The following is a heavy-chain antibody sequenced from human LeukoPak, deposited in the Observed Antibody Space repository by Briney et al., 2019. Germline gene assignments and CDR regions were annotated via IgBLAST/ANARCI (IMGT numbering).Heavy chain of an antibody. V-gene: IGHV1-2*02. Sequence: ASVKVSCKASGYTFTGYYMHWVRQAPGQGLEWMGWINPNSGGTNYAQKFQGRVTMTRDTSISTAYMELSRLRSEDTAVYYCARTTEGGYTYDYFYYYYMDVWGKGTTVTISS. CDR2: INPNSGGT. D-gene: IGHD5-18*01. CDR3: ARTTEGGYTYDYFYYYYMDV. J-gene: IGHJ6*03. CDR1: GYTFTGYY.